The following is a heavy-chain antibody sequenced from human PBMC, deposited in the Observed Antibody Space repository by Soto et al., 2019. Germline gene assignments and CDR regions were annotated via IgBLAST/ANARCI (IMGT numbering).Heavy chain of an antibody. D-gene: IGHD3-9*01. Sequence: ASVKVSFKTSGYTFTDYDINWVRQAPGQGLEWMGWVSPDSGNAGYAQQFQGRVSMTSDTSTSTVYMELTSLRSEDTAVYFCEVTTGYWGQGTMVTVS. CDR3: EVTTGY. V-gene: IGHV1-8*01. CDR2: VSPDSGNA. CDR1: GYTFTDYD. J-gene: IGHJ4*02.